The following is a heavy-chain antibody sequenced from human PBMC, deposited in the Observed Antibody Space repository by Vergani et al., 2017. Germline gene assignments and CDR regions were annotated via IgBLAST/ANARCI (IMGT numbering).Heavy chain of an antibody. CDR2: INPNSGGT. D-gene: IGHD2-21*01. CDR1: GYTFTGYY. V-gene: IGHV1-2*02. Sequence: QVQLVQSGAEVKKPGASVKVSCKASGYTFTGYYMHWVRQAPGQGLEWMGWINPNSGGTNYAQKFQGRVTMTRDTSISTAYMELSRLRSDATAVYYCAREGRGIVVTTNWFDPWGQGTLVTVSS. J-gene: IGHJ5*02. CDR3: AREGRGIVVTTNWFDP.